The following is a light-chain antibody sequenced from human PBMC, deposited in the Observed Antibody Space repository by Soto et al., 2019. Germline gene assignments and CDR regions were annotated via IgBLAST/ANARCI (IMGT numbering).Light chain of an antibody. V-gene: IGLV2-8*01. Sequence: SVLPQPPSASGSPGQSVTISCTGTSSDVGGYNYVSWYQQHPGKAPKLMIHEVSKRPSGVPDRFSGSKSGNTASLTVSGLQAEDEADYYCSSYAGSNNPLYVFGTGTKVTVL. J-gene: IGLJ1*01. CDR1: SSDVGGYNY. CDR3: SSYAGSNNPLYV. CDR2: EVS.